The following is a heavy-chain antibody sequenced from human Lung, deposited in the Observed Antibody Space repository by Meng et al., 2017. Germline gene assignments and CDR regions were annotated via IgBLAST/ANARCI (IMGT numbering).Heavy chain of an antibody. D-gene: IGHD4-11*01. V-gene: IGHV4-34*01. CDR2: INHSGST. Sequence: GQLKQWGAGLLKPSEPLSPTCVVSGGSFSDYYWSWIRQPPGKGLEWIGEINHSGSTNYNPSLESRATISVDTSQNTLSLKLSSVTAADSAVYYCARGPTTMAHDFDYWGQGTLVTVSS. CDR1: GGSFSDYY. CDR3: ARGPTTMAHDFDY. J-gene: IGHJ4*02.